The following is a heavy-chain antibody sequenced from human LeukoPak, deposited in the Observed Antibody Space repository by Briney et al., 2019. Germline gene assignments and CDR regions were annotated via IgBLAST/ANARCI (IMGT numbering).Heavy chain of an antibody. V-gene: IGHV3-7*01. CDR3: AKDYFVGFGVLLYNWFDP. J-gene: IGHJ5*02. CDR2: IKQDGSEK. CDR1: GFTFSSYW. D-gene: IGHD3-10*01. Sequence: PGGSLRLSCAASGFTFSSYWMSWVRQAPGKGLEWVANIKQDGSEKYYVDSVKGRFTISRDNAKNSLCMQMNSLRAEDTAVYYCAKDYFVGFGVLLYNWFDPWGQGTLVTVSS.